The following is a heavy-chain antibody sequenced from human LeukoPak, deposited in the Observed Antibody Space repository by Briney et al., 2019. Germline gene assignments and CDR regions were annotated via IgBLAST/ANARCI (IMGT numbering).Heavy chain of an antibody. D-gene: IGHD2-15*01. CDR3: ARGYCSGGSCYHYYYYGMDV. CDR1: GYTFTSYG. Sequence: ASVKVSCKASGYTFTSYGISWVGQAPGQGLEWMGWISAYNGNTNYAQKLQGRVTMTTDTSTRTAYMELRSLRSDDTAVYYCARGYCSGGSCYHYYYYGMDVWGQGTTVTVSS. J-gene: IGHJ6*02. V-gene: IGHV1-18*01. CDR2: ISAYNGNT.